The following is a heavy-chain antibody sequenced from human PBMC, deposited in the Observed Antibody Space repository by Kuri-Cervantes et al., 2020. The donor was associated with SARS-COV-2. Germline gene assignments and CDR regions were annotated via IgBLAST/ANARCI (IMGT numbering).Heavy chain of an antibody. J-gene: IGHJ4*02. Sequence: GESLKISCAASGFNLSSHWIPWVRQAPGKGLVWVSSINPDGSYTNNADSVKGRFTLSRDNAKNMLFLQMNSLRAEDTAVYYCVRDGDHWCFDYWGQGTLVTVSS. CDR2: INPDGSYT. V-gene: IGHV3-74*01. CDR1: GFNLSSHW. CDR3: VRDGDHWCFDY. D-gene: IGHD2-8*02.